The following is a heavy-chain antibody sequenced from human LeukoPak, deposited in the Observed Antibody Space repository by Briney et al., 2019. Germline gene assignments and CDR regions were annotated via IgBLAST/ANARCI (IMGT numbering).Heavy chain of an antibody. CDR1: GFTLSSYA. V-gene: IGHV3-23*01. Sequence: GGSLRLSCVGSGFTLSSYAMSWVRQAPGKGLEWVSAISGSGGSTYYADSVKGRFTISRDNSKNTLYLQMNSLRAEDTAVYYCAKSKWYGEYYFDYWGQGTLVTVSS. J-gene: IGHJ4*02. CDR3: AKSKWYGEYYFDY. CDR2: ISGSGGST. D-gene: IGHD3-10*01.